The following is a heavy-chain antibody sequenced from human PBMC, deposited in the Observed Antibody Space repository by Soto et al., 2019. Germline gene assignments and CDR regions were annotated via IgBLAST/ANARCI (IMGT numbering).Heavy chain of an antibody. D-gene: IGHD6-13*01. Sequence: DSVKGRFTISRDNARNSLYLQMNSLRAEDTAVYYCARAGGYSRTPPNPMAFDMDVWGQGTTVTVSS. J-gene: IGHJ6*02. CDR3: ARAGGYSRTPPNPMAFDMDV. V-gene: IGHV3-7*01.